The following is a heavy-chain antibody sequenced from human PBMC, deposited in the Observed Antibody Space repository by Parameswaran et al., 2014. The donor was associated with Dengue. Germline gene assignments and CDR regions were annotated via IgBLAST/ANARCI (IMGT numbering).Heavy chain of an antibody. D-gene: IGHD3-10*01. J-gene: IGHJ4*02. V-gene: IGHV2-5*01. Sequence: VRQAPGKALEWLTLISWNNDKRYSPSLRSRLTITKDTSKNLVVFTMTNMDPVDTATYYCVHNYGSGSYFISYFDYWGQGTLVTVSS. CDR2: ISWNNDK. CDR3: VHNYGSGSYFISYFDY.